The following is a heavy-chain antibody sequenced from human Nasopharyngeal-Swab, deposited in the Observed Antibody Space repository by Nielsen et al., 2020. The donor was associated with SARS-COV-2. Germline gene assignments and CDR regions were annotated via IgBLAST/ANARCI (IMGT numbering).Heavy chain of an antibody. CDR1: GGSISSYY. CDR2: IYYSGST. D-gene: IGHD4-11*01. J-gene: IGHJ6*02. Sequence: SETLSLTCTVSGGSISSYYWSWIRQPPGKGLEWIGYIYYSGSTNYNPSLKSRVTISVDTSKNQFSRKLSSVTAADTAVYYCARDASNYGDYYYYYGVDVWGQGTTVTVSS. V-gene: IGHV4-59*01. CDR3: ARDASNYGDYYYYYGVDV.